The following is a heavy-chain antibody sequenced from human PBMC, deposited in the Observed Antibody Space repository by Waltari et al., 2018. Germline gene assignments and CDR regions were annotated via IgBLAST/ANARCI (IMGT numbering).Heavy chain of an antibody. Sequence: EAPLVESGGGLVQPGGTLRLSCAASGSTYRMYWKHWVRQAPGKGLVWVSRSNSDGSSTSSADSVKGRFTISKENAKNTVYLQMNSLRAEDTAIYYCARGARRTTVTTGWWYFDLWGRGTLVTVSS. CDR1: GSTYRMYW. D-gene: IGHD4-17*01. CDR3: ARGARRTTVTTGWWYFDL. J-gene: IGHJ2*01. CDR2: SNSDGSST. V-gene: IGHV3-74*01.